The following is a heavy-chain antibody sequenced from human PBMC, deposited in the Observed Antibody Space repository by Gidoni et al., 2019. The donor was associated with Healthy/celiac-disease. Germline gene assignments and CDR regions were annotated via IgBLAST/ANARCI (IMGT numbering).Heavy chain of an antibody. J-gene: IGHJ5*02. V-gene: IGHV4-34*01. CDR2: INHSGST. D-gene: IGHD3-10*01. CDR3: ARGRNAYYYGSGSRDSNWFDP. CDR1: GGSFSGSY. Sequence: QVQLQQWGAGLLKPSETLSLTCAVYGGSFSGSYWSRIRQPPGKGLEWSGEINHSGSTNYNPSLKSRVTISVDTSKNQFSLKLSSVTAADTAVYYCARGRNAYYYGSGSRDSNWFDPWGQGTLVTVSS.